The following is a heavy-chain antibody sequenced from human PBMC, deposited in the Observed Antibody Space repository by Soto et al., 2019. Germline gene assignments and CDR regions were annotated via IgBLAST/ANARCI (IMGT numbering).Heavy chain of an antibody. D-gene: IGHD6-19*01. V-gene: IGHV3-21*01. CDR1: GFTFSSYS. Sequence: PGESLKISCAASGFTFSSYSMTWVRQAPGKGLEWVSSISSSSSYIYYADSVKGRFTISRDNAKNSLYLQMNSLRAADTAVYYCARDVAVAGTDFDYWGQGALVTVSS. CDR3: ARDVAVAGTDFDY. J-gene: IGHJ4*02. CDR2: ISSSSSYI.